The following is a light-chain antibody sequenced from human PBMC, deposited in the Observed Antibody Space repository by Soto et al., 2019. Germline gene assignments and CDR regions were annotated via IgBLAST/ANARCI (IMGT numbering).Light chain of an antibody. CDR3: VLYMGSGISV. CDR1: SGSVSTSYY. V-gene: IGLV8-61*01. Sequence: QTVVTQEPSFSVSPGGTVTLTCGLSSGSVSTSYYPSWYQQTPGQAPRTLIYNTNTRSSVVPDRFSGSILGNKAALTITGAQADDESGYYCVLYMGSGISVFGGGTKLTVL. CDR2: NTN. J-gene: IGLJ2*01.